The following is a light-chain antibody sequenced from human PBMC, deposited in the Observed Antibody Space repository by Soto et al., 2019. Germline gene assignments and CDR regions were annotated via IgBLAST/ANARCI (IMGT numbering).Light chain of an antibody. V-gene: IGLV2-14*01. J-gene: IGLJ1*01. CDR3: SSHTSSSTRV. Sequence: HSALTQPASVSGSPGQPITISCTGTSSDVGGYDYVSWYQQHPGKAPKLMIYDVSNRPSGVSNRFSGSKSGNTASLTISGLQAEDEADYYCSSHTSSSTRVFGTGTKLTVL. CDR2: DVS. CDR1: SSDVGGYDY.